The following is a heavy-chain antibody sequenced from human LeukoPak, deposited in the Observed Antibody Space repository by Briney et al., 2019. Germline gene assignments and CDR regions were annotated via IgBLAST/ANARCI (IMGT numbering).Heavy chain of an antibody. J-gene: IGHJ4*02. CDR3: AKGRSGYGDYEFDY. CDR1: GFTFSTYG. D-gene: IGHD4-17*01. CDR2: LSSDGSNR. V-gene: IGHV3-30*18. Sequence: GGSLRLSCTASGFTFSTYGMHWVHQAPGKGLEWVAGLSSDGSNRYYADSVKGRFTISRDNSKNTLYVQMNSLRPEDTAVYYCAKGRSGYGDYEFDYWGQGTLVTVSS.